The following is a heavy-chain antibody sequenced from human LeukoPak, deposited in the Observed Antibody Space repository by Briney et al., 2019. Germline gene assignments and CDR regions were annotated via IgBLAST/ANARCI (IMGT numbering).Heavy chain of an antibody. CDR1: GFTFSDYY. CDR2: ISSSGSTI. D-gene: IGHD3-22*01. CDR3: AKDFDVYDSSGTNFDY. J-gene: IGHJ4*02. Sequence: PGGSLRLSCAASGFTFSDYYMSWIRQAPGKGLEWVSYISSSGSTIYYADSVKGRFTISRDNAKNSLYLQMNSLRAEDTAVYYCAKDFDVYDSSGTNFDYWGQGTLVTVSS. V-gene: IGHV3-11*01.